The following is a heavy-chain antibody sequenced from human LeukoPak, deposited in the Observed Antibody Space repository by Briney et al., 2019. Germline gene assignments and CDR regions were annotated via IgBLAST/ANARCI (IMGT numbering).Heavy chain of an antibody. CDR3: ASRRGRLRFLEWLLPNYYYYMDV. J-gene: IGHJ6*03. CDR2: IIPIFGTA. CDR1: GGTFSSYA. Sequence: ASVKVSCKASGGTFSSYAISWVRQAPGQGLEWMGGIIPIFGTANYARKFQGRVTITADKSTSTAYMELSSLRSEDTAVYYCASRRGRLRFLEWLLPNYYYYMDVWGKGTTVTVSS. D-gene: IGHD3-3*01. V-gene: IGHV1-69*06.